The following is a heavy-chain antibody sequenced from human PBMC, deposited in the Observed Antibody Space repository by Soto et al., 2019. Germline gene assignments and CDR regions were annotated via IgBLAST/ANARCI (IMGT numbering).Heavy chain of an antibody. D-gene: IGHD6-19*01. V-gene: IGHV1-2*04. J-gene: IGHJ6*02. CDR1: GYTFTGYY. CDR3: ARDRASSGWYPPYYYYYYGMDV. CDR2: INPNSGGT. Sequence: GASVKVSCKASGYTFTGYYMHWVRQAPRQGLEWMGWINPNSGGTNYAQKFQGWVTMTRDTSISTAYTELSRLRSDDTAVYYCARDRASSGWYPPYYYYYYGMDVWGQGTTVTVSS.